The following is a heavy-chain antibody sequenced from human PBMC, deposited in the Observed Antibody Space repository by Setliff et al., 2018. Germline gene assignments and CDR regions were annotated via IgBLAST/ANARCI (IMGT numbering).Heavy chain of an antibody. J-gene: IGHJ6*03. CDR3: ARLHYDYVWGSYRTSDYYYYYYMDV. D-gene: IGHD3-16*02. V-gene: IGHV4-30-4*08. Sequence: PSETLSLTCTVSGGSISSGDYYWSWIRQPPGKGLEWIGYIYYSGSTYYNPSLKSRVTISVDTSKNRFSLKLSSVTAADTAVYYCARLHYDYVWGSYRTSDYYYYYYMDVWGKGTTVTV. CDR2: IYYSGST. CDR1: GGSISSGDYY.